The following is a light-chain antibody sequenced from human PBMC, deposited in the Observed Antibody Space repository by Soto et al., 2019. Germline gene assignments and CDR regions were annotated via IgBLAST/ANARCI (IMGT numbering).Light chain of an antibody. Sequence: EIVLTQSPATLSLSPGESATLSCRASRSVSTNLAWYQQTPGQAPRLLIYGASTRATGLPPRFSASGSGTEFTLTISSLQSEDFAVYYCQQYNSWPWTFGQGTKVDIK. J-gene: IGKJ1*01. V-gene: IGKV3-15*01. CDR1: RSVSTN. CDR2: GAS. CDR3: QQYNSWPWT.